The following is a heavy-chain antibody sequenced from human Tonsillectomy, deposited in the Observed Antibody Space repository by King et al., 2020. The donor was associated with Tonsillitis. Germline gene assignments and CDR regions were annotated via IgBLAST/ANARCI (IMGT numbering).Heavy chain of an antibody. CDR2: INHSGST. Sequence: VQLQQWGAGLLKPSETLSLTCAVYGGSLSGYYWSWIRQPPGKGLEWIGEINHSGSTNYNPSLKSRVTVSVDTSKNQFSLKLSSVTAADTAVYYCARGGYYGSGSYPDYWGQGTLVTVSS. D-gene: IGHD3-10*01. CDR3: ARGGYYGSGSYPDY. J-gene: IGHJ4*02. V-gene: IGHV4-34*01. CDR1: GGSLSGYY.